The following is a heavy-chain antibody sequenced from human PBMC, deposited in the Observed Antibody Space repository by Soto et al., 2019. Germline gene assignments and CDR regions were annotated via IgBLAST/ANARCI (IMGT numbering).Heavy chain of an antibody. CDR2: INQDGSEK. CDR3: SRSLDS. CDR1: GFNVMSYW. J-gene: IGHJ4*02. Sequence: LRLSCAVSGFNVMSYWMSWVRQTPGKGLEWVANINQDGSEKNYVDSVKGRFTIYRDNAKNSLYLQMSSLTAEDSALYYCSRSLDSWGQGTLVTVSS. V-gene: IGHV3-7*01.